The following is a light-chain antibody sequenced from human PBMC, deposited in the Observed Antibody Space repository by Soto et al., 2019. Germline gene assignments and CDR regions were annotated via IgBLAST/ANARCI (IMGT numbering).Light chain of an antibody. CDR1: SGDVGAYDR. V-gene: IGLV2-11*01. J-gene: IGLJ3*02. Sequence: QSALTQPRSVSGSPGQSVTISCTGTSGDVGAYDRVSWYQHHPTKAPKLMIYEVAKRPSGVPDRFSGSKSGNTASLTVSGLQAEDEADYYCSSHADSYNWVFGGGTKLTVL. CDR2: EVA. CDR3: SSHADSYNWV.